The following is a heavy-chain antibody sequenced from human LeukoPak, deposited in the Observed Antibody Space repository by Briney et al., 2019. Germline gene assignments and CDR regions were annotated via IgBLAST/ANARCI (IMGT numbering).Heavy chain of an antibody. D-gene: IGHD3-10*01. J-gene: IGHJ6*03. CDR1: GFTFSSYD. CDR3: ARVSLWFGRGHYYYMDV. CDR2: IYYSGNT. V-gene: IGHV4-38-2*01. Sequence: PGGSLRLSCAASGFTFSSYDMHWVRQAPGKGLEWIGSIYYSGNTYYNASLKSQVSISIDTSKNQFSLRLTSVTAADTAVYYCARVSLWFGRGHYYYMDVWGKGTTVTVSS.